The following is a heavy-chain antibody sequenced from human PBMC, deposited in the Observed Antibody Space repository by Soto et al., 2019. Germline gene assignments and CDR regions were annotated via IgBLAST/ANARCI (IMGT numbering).Heavy chain of an antibody. D-gene: IGHD3-10*01. CDR1: GFTFTISA. J-gene: IGHJ3*02. V-gene: IGHV1-58*02. CDR2: IVVGSGNT. Sequence: SVKVSCKASGFTFTISAMQWVLQARGERLEWIGWIVVGSGNTNYAQKFQERVTITRDMSTSTAYMELSSLRSEDTAVYYCAADHYFYVSGLPPESFHISCPGTMVTV. CDR3: AADHYFYVSGLPPESFHI.